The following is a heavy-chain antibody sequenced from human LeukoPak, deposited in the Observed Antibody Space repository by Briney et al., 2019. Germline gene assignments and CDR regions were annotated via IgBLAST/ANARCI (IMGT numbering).Heavy chain of an antibody. V-gene: IGHV3-23*01. CDR1: GFTFSSYA. J-gene: IGHJ4*02. D-gene: IGHD6-19*01. CDR3: AKGYSSGWYYFDY. CDR2: ISGSGGST. Sequence: GGSLRLSCAASGFTFSSYAMSWVRQAPGKGLEWVSAISGSGGSTYYADSVKGRFTISRDNSKKTLYLQMNSLRADDTAIYYCAKGYSSGWYYFDYWGQGTLVTVSS.